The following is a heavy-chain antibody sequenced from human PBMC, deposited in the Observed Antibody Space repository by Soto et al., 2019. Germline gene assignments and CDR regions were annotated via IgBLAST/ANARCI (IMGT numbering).Heavy chain of an antibody. J-gene: IGHJ4*02. CDR2: IYDGGNS. CDR1: GGSISSSTSY. CDR3: ARNSSGSRHPGFDY. D-gene: IGHD1-26*01. Sequence: QLQLQESGPGLVKPSETLSLTCTVSGGSISSSTSYWGWVRQPPGKGLEWIASIYDGGNSPYHPSLRSRATGSVDTSKNLLSLKLSSVTAADTAVYYCARNSSGSRHPGFDYWGQGTLVSVSS. V-gene: IGHV4-39*02.